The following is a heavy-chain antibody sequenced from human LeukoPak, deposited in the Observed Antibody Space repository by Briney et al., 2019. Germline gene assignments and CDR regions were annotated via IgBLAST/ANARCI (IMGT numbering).Heavy chain of an antibody. J-gene: IGHJ3*02. V-gene: IGHV4-34*01. CDR3: ARGKQWLVPGTDAFDI. CDR2: INHSGST. CDR1: GGSISGYY. Sequence: SETLSLTCTVSGGSISGYYWSWIRQPPGKGLEWIGEINHSGSTNYNPSLKSRVTISVDTSKNQFSLKLSSVTAADTAVYYCARGKQWLVPGTDAFDIWGQGTMVTVSS. D-gene: IGHD6-19*01.